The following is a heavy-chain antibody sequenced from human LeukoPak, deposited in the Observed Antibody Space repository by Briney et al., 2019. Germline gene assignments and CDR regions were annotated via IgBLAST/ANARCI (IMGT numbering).Heavy chain of an antibody. J-gene: IGHJ4*02. Sequence: PGGSLRLSCAASGFTFSSYHMTWVRQAPGKGLEWVSYISIFSSTIYYADSVKGRSTISRDDAKNSVYLQMNSLRVDDTAVYYCARTHERALDYWGQGTLVAVSP. CDR3: ARTHERALDY. V-gene: IGHV3-48*01. CDR1: GFTFSSYH. CDR2: ISIFSSTI.